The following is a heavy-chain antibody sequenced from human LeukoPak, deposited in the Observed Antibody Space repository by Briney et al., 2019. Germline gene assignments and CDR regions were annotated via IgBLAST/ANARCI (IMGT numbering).Heavy chain of an antibody. CDR1: GGSVSSGSYY. D-gene: IGHD3-16*02. CDR2: IYYSGST. CDR3: ASAHYDYVWGSYRPFDY. J-gene: IGHJ4*02. Sequence: SETLSLTCTVSGGSVSSGSYYWSWIRQLPGKGLEWIGYIYYSGSTNYNPSLKSRVTISVDTSKNQFSLKLSSVTAADTAVYYCASAHYDYVWGSYRPFDYWGQGTLVTVSS. V-gene: IGHV4-61*01.